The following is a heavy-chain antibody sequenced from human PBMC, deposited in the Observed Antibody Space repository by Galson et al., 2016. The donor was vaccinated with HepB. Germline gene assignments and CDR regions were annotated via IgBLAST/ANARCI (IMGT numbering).Heavy chain of an antibody. V-gene: IGHV3-30*18. Sequence: SLRLSCAASGFTFSSYGMHWVRQAPGKGLEWVAAISYDGSHKYYADSVKGRFTIPRDNSKNTLYLQMNSLRAEDTAVYYCAKDLGFLEWLFFDSYYYYGMDVWGQGTTVTVSS. CDR2: ISYDGSHK. CDR1: GFTFSSYG. CDR3: AKDLGFLEWLFFDSYYYYGMDV. D-gene: IGHD3-3*01. J-gene: IGHJ6*02.